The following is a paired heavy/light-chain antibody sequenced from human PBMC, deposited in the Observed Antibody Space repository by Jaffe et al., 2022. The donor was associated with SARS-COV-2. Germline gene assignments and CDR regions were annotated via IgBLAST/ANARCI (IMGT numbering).Light chain of an antibody. V-gene: IGLV3-9*01. CDR3: QVWDGSTYVV. CDR1: NIGSKN. Sequence: SYELTQPLSVSVALGQTARITCGGNNIGSKNVHWYQQKPGQAPVLVIYRDSNRPSGIPERFSGSNSGNTATLTINRAQAGDEADYYCQVWDGSTYVVFGGGTRLTVL. J-gene: IGLJ2*01. CDR2: RDS.
Heavy chain of an antibody. CDR2: INPSGGSR. CDR3: ARVSIYGDYPDNAFDY. CDR1: GYTFTNYY. V-gene: IGHV1-46*01. Sequence: QVQLVQSGAEVKKPGASVKVSCKASGYTFTNYYMYWVRQAPGQGLEWMGMINPSGGSRSYAQKFQDRVTMTRDTSTSTVYMELSSLRSEDTAVYYCARVSIYGDYPDNAFDYWGQGTLVTVSS. J-gene: IGHJ4*02. D-gene: IGHD4-17*01.